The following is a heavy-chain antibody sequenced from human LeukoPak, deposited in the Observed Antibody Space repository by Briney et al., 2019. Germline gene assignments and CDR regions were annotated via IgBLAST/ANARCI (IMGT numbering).Heavy chain of an antibody. CDR1: GGSISSSNW. V-gene: IGHV4-4*02. J-gene: IGHJ6*04. CDR3: ARGHSSSWYSYYYYGMDV. D-gene: IGHD6-13*01. Sequence: SGTLSLTGAVSGGSISSSNWWSWVRQPPGKGLEWIGEIYHSGSTNYNPSLKSRVTISVDKSKNQFSLKLSSVTAADTAVYYCARGHSSSWYSYYYYGMDVWGKGTTVTVSS. CDR2: IYHSGST.